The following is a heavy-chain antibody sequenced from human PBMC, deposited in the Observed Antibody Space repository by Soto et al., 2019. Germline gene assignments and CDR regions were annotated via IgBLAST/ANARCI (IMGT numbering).Heavy chain of an antibody. CDR2: IYHTGST. CDR1: GVSISSGGYY. D-gene: IGHD1-1*01. Sequence: PSETLSLTCTVSGVSISSGGYYWTWIRQPPGKGLEWIGSIYHTGSTYYSKSLRSRLTMSVDTSKSQFSLRLSSVTAADTAVYYCARATGTLRSRNCDYWGQGSLVTVSS. J-gene: IGHJ4*02. V-gene: IGHV4-31*03. CDR3: ARATGTLRSRNCDY.